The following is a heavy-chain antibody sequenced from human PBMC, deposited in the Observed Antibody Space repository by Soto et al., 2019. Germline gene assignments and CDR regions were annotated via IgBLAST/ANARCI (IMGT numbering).Heavy chain of an antibody. CDR3: ARDGVDTATGYYYGMDV. V-gene: IGHV1-18*01. D-gene: IGHD5-18*01. CDR1: GYTFTSYG. J-gene: IGHJ6*02. Sequence: QVQRVQSGAEVKKPGASVKVSCKASGYTFTSYGISWVRQAPGQGLEWMGWISAYNGNTNYAQKLQGRVTMTTDTSTSTAYMELRILRSDDTAVYHCARDGVDTATGYYYGMDVWGQGATVTVSS. CDR2: ISAYNGNT.